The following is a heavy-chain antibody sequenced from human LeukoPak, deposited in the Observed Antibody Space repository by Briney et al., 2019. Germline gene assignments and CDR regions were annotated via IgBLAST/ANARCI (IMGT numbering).Heavy chain of an antibody. Sequence: PGGSLRLSCAASGFTVGSSYMNWVRQAPGKGLEWVSLIYGGGNTYYADSVKGRFTISRDNSKNTLYLQMNSLRAEDTAVYYCAKGLSEGAFDYWGQGTLVTVSS. J-gene: IGHJ4*02. D-gene: IGHD1-26*01. V-gene: IGHV3-53*01. CDR3: AKGLSEGAFDY. CDR1: GFTVGSSY. CDR2: IYGGGNT.